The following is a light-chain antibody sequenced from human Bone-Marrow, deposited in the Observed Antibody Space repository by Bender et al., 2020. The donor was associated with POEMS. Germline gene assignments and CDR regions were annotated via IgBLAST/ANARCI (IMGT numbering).Light chain of an antibody. V-gene: IGLV3-21*04. CDR1: NIGTKS. CDR3: QVWDSDSDHVV. CDR2: YDR. J-gene: IGLJ2*01. Sequence: SDVLTQPPSVSVAPGQTATITCGGSNIGTKSVHWYQQKPGQAPVLVMYYDRVRPSGIPDRFSGSNSGDTAALTVSRVEAGDEADYYCQVWDSDSDHVVFGGGTELTVL.